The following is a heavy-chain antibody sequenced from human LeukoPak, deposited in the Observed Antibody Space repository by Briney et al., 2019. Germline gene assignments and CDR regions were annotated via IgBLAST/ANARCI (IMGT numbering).Heavy chain of an antibody. CDR2: IYSSGST. Sequence: SETLSLTCSVSGVSLDEYYWYWIRQSAGKRLEWIGRIYSSGSTNYAPSLKSRVTMSIDTSKRHLSLKLSSVTAADTGFYYCASLNGDGFDIWGQGTKVTVSS. CDR3: ASLNGDGFDI. D-gene: IGHD2-8*01. CDR1: GVSLDEYY. V-gene: IGHV4-4*07. J-gene: IGHJ3*02.